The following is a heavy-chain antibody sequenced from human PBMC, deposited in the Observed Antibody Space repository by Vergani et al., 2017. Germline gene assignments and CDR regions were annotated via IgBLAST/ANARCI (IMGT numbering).Heavy chain of an antibody. V-gene: IGHV1-69*17. D-gene: IGHD1-26*01. J-gene: IGHJ4*02. CDR3: ARVMGVGATSYFDY. CDR2: IIPIFGIA. CDR1: GGTFSSYA. Sequence: QVQLVQSGAEVKKPGSSVKVSCKASGGTFSSYAISWVRQAPGQGLEWMGGIIPIFGIANYAQKLQGRVTITADKSTSTAYMELSSLRSEDTAVYYCARVMGVGATSYFDYWGQGTLVTVSS.